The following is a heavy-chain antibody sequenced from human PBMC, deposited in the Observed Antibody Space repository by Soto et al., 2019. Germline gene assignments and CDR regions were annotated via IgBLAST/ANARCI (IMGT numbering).Heavy chain of an antibody. D-gene: IGHD3-16*02. CDR3: ARLSFSFRLDPMPFDY. CDR1: GYSFTSYW. J-gene: IGHJ4*02. CDR2: IYPGDSDT. V-gene: IGHV5-51*01. Sequence: PGESLKISCKGSGYSFTSYWIGWVRQMPGKGLEWMGIIYPGDSDTRYSPSFQGQVTISADKSISTAYLQWSGLKASDTAMYYCARLSFSFRLDPMPFDYWGQGTLVTVSS.